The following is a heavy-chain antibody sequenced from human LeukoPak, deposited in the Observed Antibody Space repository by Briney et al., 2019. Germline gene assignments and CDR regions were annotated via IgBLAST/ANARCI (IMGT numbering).Heavy chain of an antibody. CDR2: ISYDGSNK. CDR1: GFTFRS. V-gene: IGHV3-30*18. D-gene: IGHD3-16*02. CDR3: AKGDYVWGSYRWGYFDY. Sequence: GGSLRLSCTGSGFTFRSMHWVRQAPGKGLEWVAVISYDGSNKYYADSVKGRFTISRDNSKNTLYLQMNSLRAEDTAVYYCAKGDYVWGSYRWGYFDYWGQGTLVTVSS. J-gene: IGHJ4*02.